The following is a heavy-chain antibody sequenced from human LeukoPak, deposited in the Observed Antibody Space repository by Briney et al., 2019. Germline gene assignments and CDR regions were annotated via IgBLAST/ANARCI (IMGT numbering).Heavy chain of an antibody. D-gene: IGHD6-6*01. CDR3: AKGVSSIAAIPGY. CDR1: GFNFNISA. CDR2: ITASGLSP. J-gene: IGHJ4*02. Sequence: GGSLGLSCSASGFNFNISAMSWVRQAPGRGLEWVSAITASGLSPFYTDSVKGRFTISRDNSKNTLYLQMNSLRAEDTAVYYCAKGVSSIAAIPGYWGQGTLVTVSS. V-gene: IGHV3-23*01.